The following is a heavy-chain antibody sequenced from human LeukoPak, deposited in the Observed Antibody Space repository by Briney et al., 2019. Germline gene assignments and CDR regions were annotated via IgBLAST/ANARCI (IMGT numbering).Heavy chain of an antibody. Sequence: GGSLRLSCAASGFTFSSYSMNWVRQAPGKGLEWVSAISGSGGSTYYADSVKGRFTISRDNSKNTLYLQMNSLRAEDTAVYYCAKRRAGTTDYWGQGTLVTVSS. CDR1: GFTFSSYS. CDR2: ISGSGGST. CDR3: AKRRAGTTDY. V-gene: IGHV3-23*01. J-gene: IGHJ4*02. D-gene: IGHD1-7*01.